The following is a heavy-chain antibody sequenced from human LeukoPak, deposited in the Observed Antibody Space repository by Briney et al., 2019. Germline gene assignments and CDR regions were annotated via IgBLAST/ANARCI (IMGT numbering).Heavy chain of an antibody. D-gene: IGHD5-24*01. CDR3: TRGIGRDGYKL. J-gene: IGHJ4*02. Sequence: GGSLRLSCTASGFTFGDYAMSWVRQAPGKGLEWVGFIRSKAYGGTTEYAASVKGGFTISRDDSKSIAYLQMNSLKTEDTAVYYCTRGIGRDGYKLWGQGTLVTVSS. CDR2: IRSKAYGGTT. V-gene: IGHV3-49*04. CDR1: GFTFGDYA.